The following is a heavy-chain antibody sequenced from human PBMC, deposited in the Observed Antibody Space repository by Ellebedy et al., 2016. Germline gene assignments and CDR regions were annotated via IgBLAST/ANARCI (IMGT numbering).Heavy chain of an antibody. D-gene: IGHD6-19*01. CDR2: ISSTATYT. J-gene: IGHJ6*02. CDR3: ASRAKAVAGADPPRDYYYGMDV. CDR1: GFSVSSNY. V-gene: IGHV3-21*01. Sequence: GGSLRLSCVVSGFSVSSNYLSWVRQAPGKGLEWVSSISSTATYTYYADSVKGRSTISRDNAKNSLYLQMNSLKSEDTAVYYCASRAKAVAGADPPRDYYYGMDVWGQGTTVTVSS.